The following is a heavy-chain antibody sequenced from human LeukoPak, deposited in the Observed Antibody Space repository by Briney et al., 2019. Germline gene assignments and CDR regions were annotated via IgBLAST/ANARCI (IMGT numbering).Heavy chain of an antibody. CDR2: INSDGSEG. Sequence: GGSLRLSCAVSGFTFSGFWMSWSRQAPGKGLEWVASINSDGSEGYYADVVKGRFTISRDNAKNSLYLQINSLRAEDTAVYYCARGLGHRAFDIWGQGTMVTVSS. D-gene: IGHD1-14*01. CDR1: GFTFSGFW. V-gene: IGHV3-7*03. J-gene: IGHJ3*02. CDR3: ARGLGHRAFDI.